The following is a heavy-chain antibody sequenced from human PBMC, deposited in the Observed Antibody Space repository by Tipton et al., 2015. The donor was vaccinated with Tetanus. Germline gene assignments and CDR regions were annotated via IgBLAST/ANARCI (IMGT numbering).Heavy chain of an antibody. J-gene: IGHJ4*02. CDR2: ISSSSQTI. CDR1: GFAFNDYF. Sequence: SLRLSCAASGFAFNDYFMTWLRQAPGKGLEWVSYISSSSQTIYVAHSVQGRMSVSRDNDKKSVFLHMTGLRAEDTAVYYCGREVPAAGHFDSWGQGTLVTVSS. CDR3: GREVPAAGHFDS. D-gene: IGHD2-2*01. V-gene: IGHV3-11*01.